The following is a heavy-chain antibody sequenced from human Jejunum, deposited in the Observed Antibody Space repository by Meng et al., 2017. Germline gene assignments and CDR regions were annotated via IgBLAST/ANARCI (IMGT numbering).Heavy chain of an antibody. CDR1: GFTFSSSE. CDR2: ISSVGTTT. CDR3: AKTLSSQWLVHV. J-gene: IGHJ6*02. D-gene: IGHD6-19*01. Sequence: GESLKISCGASGFTFSSSEMNWVRQAPGKGLEWVSYISSVGTTTYYADSVKGRFTISRDNARNSLYLQMNSLRVEDTAVYYCAKTLSSQWLVHVWGQGTTVTVSS. V-gene: IGHV3-48*03.